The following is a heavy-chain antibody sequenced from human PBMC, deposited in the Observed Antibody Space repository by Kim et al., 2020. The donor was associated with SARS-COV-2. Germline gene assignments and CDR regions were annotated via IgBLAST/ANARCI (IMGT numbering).Heavy chain of an antibody. Sequence: GGSLRLSCAASGFTFSSYAMSWVRQAPGKGLEWVSAISGSGGSTYYADSVKGRFTISRDNSKNTLYLQMNSLRAEDTAVYYCAKSPARIAAAGTPYYFDYWGQGTVVTVFS. CDR3: AKSPARIAAAGTPYYFDY. CDR1: GFTFSSYA. CDR2: ISGSGGST. V-gene: IGHV3-23*01. D-gene: IGHD6-13*01. J-gene: IGHJ4*02.